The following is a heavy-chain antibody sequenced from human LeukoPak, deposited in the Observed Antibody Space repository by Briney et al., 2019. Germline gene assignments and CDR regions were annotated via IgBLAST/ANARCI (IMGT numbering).Heavy chain of an antibody. CDR2: IIPIFGTA. CDR1: GGTFSSYA. J-gene: IGHJ4*02. D-gene: IGHD2-8*01. V-gene: IGHV1-69*01. Sequence: ASVTVSCKASGGTFSSYAISWVRQAPGQGLEWMGGIIPIFGTANYAQKFQGRVTITADESTSTAYMELSSLRSEDTAVYYCARERGGMLVDYWGQGTLVTVSS. CDR3: ARERGGMLVDY.